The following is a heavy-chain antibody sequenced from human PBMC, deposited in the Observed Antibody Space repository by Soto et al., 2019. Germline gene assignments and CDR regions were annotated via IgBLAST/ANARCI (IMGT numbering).Heavy chain of an antibody. V-gene: IGHV4-59*01. J-gene: IGHJ5*02. CDR2: ISHSGST. CDR3: ASDPSGTPPLYRFDP. D-gene: IGHD1-1*01. Sequence: GKGLEWIGYISHSGSTNYNPSLKSRVTISVDTSKNQISLKLTSMTAADTAVYYCASDPSGTPPLYRFDPWGQGAPVTVSS.